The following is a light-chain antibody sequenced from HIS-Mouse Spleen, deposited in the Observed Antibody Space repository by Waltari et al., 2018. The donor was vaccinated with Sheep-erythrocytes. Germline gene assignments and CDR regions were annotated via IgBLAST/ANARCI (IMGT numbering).Light chain of an antibody. V-gene: IGLV2-11*01. J-gene: IGLJ1*01. CDR3: CSYAGSYNHV. CDR2: DVS. Sequence: QSALTQPRSVSGSPGQSVPIPCTGTSSAVAGYTYVPWYQPHPGKAPKLRIYDVSKRPSGVPDRFSGSKSGNTASLTISGLQAEDEADYYCCSYAGSYNHVFATGTKVTVL. CDR1: SSAVAGYTY.